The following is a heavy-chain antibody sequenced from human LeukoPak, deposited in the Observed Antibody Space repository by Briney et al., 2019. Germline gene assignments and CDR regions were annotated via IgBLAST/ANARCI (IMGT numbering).Heavy chain of an antibody. CDR2: IYSGGST. CDR1: GFTFSSNY. V-gene: IGHV3-53*01. CDR3: ARVGSRGWFSFDY. J-gene: IGHJ4*02. Sequence: PGGSLRLSCAASGFTFSSNYMSWVRQAPGKGLEWVSVIYSGGSTYYADSVKGRFTISRDNSKNTLHLQMNSLRAEDTAVYYCARVGSRGWFSFDYWGQGTLVTVSS. D-gene: IGHD6-19*01.